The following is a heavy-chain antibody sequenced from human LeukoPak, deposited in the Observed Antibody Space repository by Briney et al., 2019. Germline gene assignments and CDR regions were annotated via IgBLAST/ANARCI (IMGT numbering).Heavy chain of an antibody. D-gene: IGHD3-22*01. CDR2: IRSKVDAETT. V-gene: IGHV3-49*04. CDR3: TRGYGHYDSSGYH. Sequence: GGSLRLSCTASGFTFGDFAVSWVRQAPGKGLEWVGFIRSKVDAETTGYAASVKGRFTVSRDDSKSIAYLQMNSLKPEDTAVYYCTRGYGHYDSSGYHWGQGTLVTVSS. CDR1: GFTFGDFA. J-gene: IGHJ4*02.